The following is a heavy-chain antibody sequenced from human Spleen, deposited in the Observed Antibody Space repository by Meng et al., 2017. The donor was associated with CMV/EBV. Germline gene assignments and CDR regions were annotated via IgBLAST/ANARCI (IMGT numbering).Heavy chain of an antibody. D-gene: IGHD4-11*01. CDR2: ISAGGDST. Sequence: GESLKISCAASGFTVSSNYMSWVRQAPGKGLEWVSAISAGGDSTYYADSVKGRFTISRDNSKNTLYLQMNSLRAEDAAVYYCAKAEYRNYKGYFDYWGQGTLVTVSS. J-gene: IGHJ4*02. V-gene: IGHV3-23*01. CDR3: AKAEYRNYKGYFDY. CDR1: GFTVSSNY.